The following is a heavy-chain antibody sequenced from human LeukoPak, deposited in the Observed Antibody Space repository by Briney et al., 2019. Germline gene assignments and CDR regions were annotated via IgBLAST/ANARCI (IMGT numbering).Heavy chain of an antibody. CDR2: IYYSGST. CDR1: GGSISSGDYY. V-gene: IGHV4-30-4*01. D-gene: IGHD4-11*01. J-gene: IGHJ4*02. Sequence: PSQTLSLTCTVSGGSISSGDYYWSWIRQPPGKGLEWVGYIYYSGSTDYNPSLKSRVTMSVDTSKNQFSLKLTSVTAADTAVYFCARMKSNGLDYWGQGTLVTVSS. CDR3: ARMKSNGLDY.